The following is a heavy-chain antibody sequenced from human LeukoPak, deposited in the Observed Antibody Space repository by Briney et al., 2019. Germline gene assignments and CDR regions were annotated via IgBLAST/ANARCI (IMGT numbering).Heavy chain of an antibody. J-gene: IGHJ5*02. CDR2: INPSGGST. V-gene: IGHV1-46*01. Sequence: GASVKVSCKASGYTFTSYYVHWVRQAPGQGLEWMGIINPSGGSTSYAQKFQGRVTMTRDTSTSTVYMELSSLTSEDTAVYYCARAGVAAAGLSPWGQGTLVTVPS. CDR3: ARAGVAAAGLSP. CDR1: GYTFTSYY. D-gene: IGHD6-13*01.